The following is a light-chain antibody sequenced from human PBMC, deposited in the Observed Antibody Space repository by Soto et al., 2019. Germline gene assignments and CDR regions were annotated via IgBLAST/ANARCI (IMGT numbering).Light chain of an antibody. CDR2: AAS. V-gene: IGKV1-39*01. CDR1: QSISSY. Sequence: DIQMTQSPSSLSASVGDRVTITCRASQSISSYLNWYQQKPGKAPKLLIYAASSLQSGVPSRFSGSGSGTDFTLKISSLQPEDFATYYCQQSYSTPPWTFGQGTKVEIK. CDR3: QQSYSTPPWT. J-gene: IGKJ1*01.